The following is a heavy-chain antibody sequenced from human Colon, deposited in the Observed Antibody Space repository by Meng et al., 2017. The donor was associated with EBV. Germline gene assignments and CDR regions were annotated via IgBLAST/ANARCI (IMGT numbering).Heavy chain of an antibody. CDR2: IHHSGSA. CDR3: ASFDHIPRRNYFDY. CDR1: GALKSSGKSY. V-gene: IGHV4-30-4*01. J-gene: IGHJ4*02. D-gene: IGHD2-21*01. Sequence: QTSRPGRVDPSPTLPLPCICLGALKSSGKSYWSLTRQPPGKGLEWIGYIHHSGSAYYNPSLKSRVSISVDTSKNQFSLTLNSMTAADTAVYYCASFDHIPRRNYFDYWGQGTLVTVSS.